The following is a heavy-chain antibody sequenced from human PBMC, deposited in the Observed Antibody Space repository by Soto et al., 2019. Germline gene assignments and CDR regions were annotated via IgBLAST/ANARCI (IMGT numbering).Heavy chain of an antibody. J-gene: IGHJ5*02. CDR1: GFTFSSYG. CDR2: IWYDGSNK. CDR3: ARPPPGDAVTTGWFDP. Sequence: PGGSLRLSCAASGFTFSSYGMHWVRQAPGKGLEWVAVIWYDGSNKYYADSVKGRFTISRDNSKNTLYLQMNSLRAEDTAVYYCARPPPGDAVTTGWFDPWGQGTLVTVSS. V-gene: IGHV3-33*01. D-gene: IGHD2-21*01.